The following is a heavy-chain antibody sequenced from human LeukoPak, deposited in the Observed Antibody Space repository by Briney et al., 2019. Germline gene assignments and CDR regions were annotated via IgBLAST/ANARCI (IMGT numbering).Heavy chain of an antibody. CDR2: VHLDGRT. CDR3: AREGGPYRPLDY. CDR1: GCSISSTNW. V-gene: IGHV4-4*02. Sequence: PSETLSLTCGVSGCSISSTNWWTWVRQPPGKVLEWIGEVHLDGRTNYKPSLQSRLTMSVDFSENHISLKLTSVTAADTAVYYCAREGGPYRPLDYSGQGTLVTVSS. J-gene: IGHJ4*02.